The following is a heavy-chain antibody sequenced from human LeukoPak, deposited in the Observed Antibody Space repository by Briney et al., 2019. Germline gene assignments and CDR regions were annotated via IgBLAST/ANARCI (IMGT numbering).Heavy chain of an antibody. V-gene: IGHV3-23*01. CDR2: ISGSGGST. Sequence: GGSLRLSCAASGFTFSSYAMSWVRQAPGKGLEWVSAISGSGGSTYYADSVKGRFTISGDNSKNTLYLQMNSLRAEDTAVYYCAKDRGIAVAGTIFDYWGQGTLVTVSS. CDR1: GFTFSSYA. CDR3: AKDRGIAVAGTIFDY. J-gene: IGHJ4*02. D-gene: IGHD6-19*01.